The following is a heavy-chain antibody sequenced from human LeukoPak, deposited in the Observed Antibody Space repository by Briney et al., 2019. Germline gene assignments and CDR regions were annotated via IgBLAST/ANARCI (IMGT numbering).Heavy chain of an antibody. CDR3: ARGYCTNTSCYFAWFDP. Sequence: PGGSLRLSCAASGLTFSNYAMIWVRQAPGKGLEWVSAVSGNGGTTYYADSVKGRFTISRDNSKNTLYLQMNSLRIDDTAVYYCARGYCTNTSCYFAWFDPWGQGTLVTVSS. D-gene: IGHD2-2*01. CDR1: GLTFSNYA. V-gene: IGHV3-23*01. CDR2: VSGNGGTT. J-gene: IGHJ5*02.